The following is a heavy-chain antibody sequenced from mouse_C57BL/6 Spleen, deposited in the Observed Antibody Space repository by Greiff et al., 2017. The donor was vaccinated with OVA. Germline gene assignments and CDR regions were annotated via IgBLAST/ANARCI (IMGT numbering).Heavy chain of an antibody. D-gene: IGHD2-1*01. Sequence: QVQLQQPGAELVRPGSSVKLSCKASGYTFTSYWMDWVKQRPGQGLEWIGNIYPSDSETHYNQKFKDKATLTVDKSSSTAYMQLSSLTSEDSAVYYCARGNYGNYEGAWFAYWGQGTLVTVSA. CDR1: GYTFTSYW. CDR3: ARGNYGNYEGAWFAY. J-gene: IGHJ3*01. CDR2: IYPSDSET. V-gene: IGHV1-61*01.